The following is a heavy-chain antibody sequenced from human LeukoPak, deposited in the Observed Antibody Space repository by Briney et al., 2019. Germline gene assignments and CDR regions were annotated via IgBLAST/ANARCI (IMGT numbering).Heavy chain of an antibody. CDR2: IFYSGST. D-gene: IGHD5-12*01. Sequence: PSETLSLTCTVSGGSISPYYWSWIRQPPGKGLEWIGYIFYSGSTNYNPSLKSRVTISVDTSKNQFSLHLSSVTAADTAVYYCARVSVSGYGYYYFDYWGQGTLVTVSS. J-gene: IGHJ4*02. V-gene: IGHV4-59*01. CDR3: ARVSVSGYGYYYFDY. CDR1: GGSISPYY.